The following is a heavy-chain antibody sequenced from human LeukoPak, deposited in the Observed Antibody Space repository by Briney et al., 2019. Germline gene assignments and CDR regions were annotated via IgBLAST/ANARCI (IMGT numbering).Heavy chain of an antibody. Sequence: PGGSLRLSCAASGFTFSSYEMNWVRQAPGKGLEWVSYISSSGSTVYYADSVKGRFTISRDNAKNSLYLQMNSLRAEDTAVYYCARDLWDTMIVVVSDAFDIWGQGTMVTVSS. D-gene: IGHD3-22*01. V-gene: IGHV3-48*03. CDR1: GFTFSSYE. CDR2: ISSSGSTV. J-gene: IGHJ3*02. CDR3: ARDLWDTMIVVVSDAFDI.